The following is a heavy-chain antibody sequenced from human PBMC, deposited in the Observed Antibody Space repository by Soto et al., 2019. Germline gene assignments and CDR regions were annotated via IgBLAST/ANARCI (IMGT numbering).Heavy chain of an antibody. CDR3: ARGKGVDV. Sequence: EIQLVESGGGLVQPGGSLRLSCAGSGFTFSGYWMSWVRQTPGKGLEWVANIKQDGSEKYYVDSVKGRFTISRDNAKSSLYVQMNSLRAEDTAVYYCARGKGVDVWGQGTTVTVSS. J-gene: IGHJ6*02. V-gene: IGHV3-7*01. CDR2: IKQDGSEK. CDR1: GFTFSGYW.